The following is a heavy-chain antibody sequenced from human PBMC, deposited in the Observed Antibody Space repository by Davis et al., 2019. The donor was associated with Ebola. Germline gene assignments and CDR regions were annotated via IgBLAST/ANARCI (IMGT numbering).Heavy chain of an antibody. V-gene: IGHV3-21*01. CDR1: GFTFSKYA. CDR3: AKDYTTSSYYLDY. J-gene: IGHJ4*02. CDR2: ISSSSSYI. Sequence: GGSLRLSCAASGFTFSKYAMNWVRQAPGKGLEWVSSISSSSSYIYYADSVKGRFTISRDNSKNTLYLQMDSLRAEDTAVYYCAKDYTTSSYYLDYWGQGVLVTVSS. D-gene: IGHD6-6*01.